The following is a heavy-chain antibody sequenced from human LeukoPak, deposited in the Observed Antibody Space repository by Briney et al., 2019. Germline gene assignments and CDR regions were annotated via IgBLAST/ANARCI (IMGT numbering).Heavy chain of an antibody. Sequence: GGSLRLSCAASGFTFSRYAMSWVRQTPGKGLEWVSVITGSGDTTHYADSVKGRFTISRDNSKNTLYLQMNSLRGEDTAIYYCAKATWGFASAFDVWGQGTMVSVFS. D-gene: IGHD2/OR15-2a*01. CDR1: GFTFSRYA. CDR3: AKATWGFASAFDV. J-gene: IGHJ3*01. V-gene: IGHV3-23*01. CDR2: ITGSGDTT.